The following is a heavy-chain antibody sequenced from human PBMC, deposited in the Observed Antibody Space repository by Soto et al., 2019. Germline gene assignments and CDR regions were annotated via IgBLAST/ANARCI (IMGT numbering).Heavy chain of an antibody. CDR3: MILKLDFWSVDYYYYYGMDV. D-gene: IGHD3-3*01. V-gene: IGHV5-51*01. CDR1: GYSFTSYW. Sequence: GESLKISCKGSGYSFTSYWIGWVRQMPGKGLEWMGIIYPGDSDTRYSPSFQGQVTISADKFISTAYLQWSSLKASDTAMYYCMILKLDFWSVDYYYYYGMDVWGQGTTVTVSS. CDR2: IYPGDSDT. J-gene: IGHJ6*02.